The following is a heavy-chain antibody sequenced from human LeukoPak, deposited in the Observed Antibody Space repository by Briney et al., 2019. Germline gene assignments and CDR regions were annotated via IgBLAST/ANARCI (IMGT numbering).Heavy chain of an antibody. V-gene: IGHV3-7*01. D-gene: IGHD1-26*01. CDR3: ARARTRYSGSYGGAFDI. CDR2: IKQDGSEK. Sequence: PGGSLRLSCAASGFTFSSYWMSWVRQAPGKGLEWVANIKQDGSEKYYVDSVKGQFTISRDNAKNSLYLQMNSLRAEDTAVYYCARARTRYSGSYGGAFDIWGQGTMVTVSS. J-gene: IGHJ3*02. CDR1: GFTFSSYW.